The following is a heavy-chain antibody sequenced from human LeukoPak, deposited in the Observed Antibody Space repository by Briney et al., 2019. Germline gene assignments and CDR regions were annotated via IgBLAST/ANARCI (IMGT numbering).Heavy chain of an antibody. J-gene: IGHJ4*02. V-gene: IGHV3-23*01. CDR2: LSGSGAGT. D-gene: IGHD2-2*01. CDR1: GFTFSDYA. CDR3: ARAPTVLVGYCSSASCQADY. Sequence: AGGSLRLSCAASGFTFSDYALGWVRQAAGRGLEWVATLSGSGAGTYYSDSVQGRFTISRDNSKRTLFLQMNSLRAEDTAVYYCARAPTVLVGYCSSASCQADYWGQGTLITVSS.